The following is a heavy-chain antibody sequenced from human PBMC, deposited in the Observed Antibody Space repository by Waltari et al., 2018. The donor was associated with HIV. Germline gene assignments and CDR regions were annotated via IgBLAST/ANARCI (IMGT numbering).Heavy chain of an antibody. V-gene: IGHV4-38-2*01. CDR1: GYSISSGYY. D-gene: IGHD6-19*01. J-gene: IGHJ4*02. CDR2: IYHSGST. Sequence: QVQLQESGPGLVKPSETLSLTCAVSGYSISSGYYWGWIRQPPGKGLEWIGSIYHSGSTYYNPSLKSRVTISVDTSKNQFSLKLSSVTAADTAVYYCARVGSSGFDYWGQGTLVTVSS. CDR3: ARVGSSGFDY.